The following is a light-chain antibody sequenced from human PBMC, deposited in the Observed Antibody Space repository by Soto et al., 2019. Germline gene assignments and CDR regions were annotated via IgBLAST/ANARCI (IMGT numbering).Light chain of an antibody. Sequence: QSALTQPASVSGSPGQSITISCSGTSSDVGAYTYVSWYQVHPGEPPKLVIYDVSKRPSGVSNRFSASKSGNTASLTISGRQAEDEGDYYCSSYRSTSTLGVFGTGTKLTVL. CDR2: DVS. CDR1: SSDVGAYTY. J-gene: IGLJ1*01. CDR3: SSYRSTSTLGV. V-gene: IGLV2-14*03.